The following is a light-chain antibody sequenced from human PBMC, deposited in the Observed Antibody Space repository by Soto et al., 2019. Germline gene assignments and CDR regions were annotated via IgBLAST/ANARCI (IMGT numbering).Light chain of an antibody. CDR2: AAS. V-gene: IGKV1-9*01. CDR1: QGVSSS. CDR3: QQLNNYPMT. Sequence: IQLTQAPSSLSASVVERLTITCGASQGVSSSLVWYQQKPGNAPKLLIYAASTLQSGVPSRFSGSGSGTDFTLTISSLQPEDFATYYCQQLNNYPMTFGQGTRLEIK. J-gene: IGKJ5*01.